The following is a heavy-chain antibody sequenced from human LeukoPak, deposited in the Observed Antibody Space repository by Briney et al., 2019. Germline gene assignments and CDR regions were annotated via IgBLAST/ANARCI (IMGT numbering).Heavy chain of an antibody. D-gene: IGHD6-13*01. CDR1: GYTFTSFW. V-gene: IGHV5-51*01. CDR2: IYPGDSDT. J-gene: IGHJ4*02. Sequence: GESLKISCKGSGYTFTSFWIGWVRQMPGRGLEWMGIIYPGDSDTRYSPSFQGQVTISADKSISTAYLQWSSLKASDTAMYYCARQDQQQLLDYWGQGTLVTVSS. CDR3: ARQDQQQLLDY.